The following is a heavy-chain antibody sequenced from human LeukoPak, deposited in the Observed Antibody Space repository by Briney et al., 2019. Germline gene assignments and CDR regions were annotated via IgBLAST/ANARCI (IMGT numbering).Heavy chain of an antibody. CDR3: ARGDFYYDSSDP. V-gene: IGHV1-3*01. CDR1: GYTFTNYA. CDR2: INAGNGNT. Sequence: VASVKVSCTASGYTFTNYAMYWVRQAPGQRLEWMGWINAGNGNTKYSQKFQGRVSITSDTSANTVYMELSSLRSEDTAVYYCARGDFYYDSSDPWGQGTLVTVSS. J-gene: IGHJ5*02. D-gene: IGHD3-22*01.